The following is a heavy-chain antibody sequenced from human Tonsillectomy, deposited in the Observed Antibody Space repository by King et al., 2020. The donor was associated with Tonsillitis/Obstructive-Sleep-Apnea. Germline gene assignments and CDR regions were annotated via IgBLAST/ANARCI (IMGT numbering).Heavy chain of an antibody. D-gene: IGHD3-3*01. J-gene: IGHJ4*02. CDR3: ARVYRGVVLYADY. V-gene: IGHV3-21*06. CDR1: GFTFSSYR. CDR2: ITPRSGDK. Sequence: DVQLVESGGGLVKPGGSLRLSCAASGFTFSSYRMKWVRQAPGKGLEWVSSITPRSGDKYYADSVKGRFTISRDDAKNTLYLQMNSLRVEDTAVYYCARVYRGVVLYADYWGQGTLVTVSS.